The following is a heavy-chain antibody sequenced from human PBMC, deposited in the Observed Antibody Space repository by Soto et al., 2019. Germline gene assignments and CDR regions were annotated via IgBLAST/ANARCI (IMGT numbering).Heavy chain of an antibody. J-gene: IGHJ4*02. V-gene: IGHV1-8*01. CDR1: GYTFTSYD. CDR2: MNPNSGNT. CDR3: ARGPTHCSSTSCQTQNFDY. Sequence: GASVKVSCKASGYTFTSYDINWVRQATGQGLEWMGWMNPNSGNTGYAQKFQGRVTMTRNTSISTAYMELSSLRSEDTAVYYCARGPTHCSSTSCQTQNFDYWGQGTLVTVSS. D-gene: IGHD2-2*01.